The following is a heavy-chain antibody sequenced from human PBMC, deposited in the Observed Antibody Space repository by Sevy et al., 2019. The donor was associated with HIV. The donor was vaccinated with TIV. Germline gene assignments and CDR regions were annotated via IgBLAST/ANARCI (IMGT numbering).Heavy chain of an antibody. CDR1: GFTFTTYW. J-gene: IGHJ4*02. Sequence: GGSLRLSCAASGFTFTTYWMTWVRQAPGKGLEWVANINQDGSKINYVDSVKGRFTISRDNAKNSLYLQMNSLRAEDTAVYYCARDWGATFWGQGTLVTVSS. V-gene: IGHV3-7*01. CDR2: INQDGSKI. D-gene: IGHD1-26*01. CDR3: ARDWGATF.